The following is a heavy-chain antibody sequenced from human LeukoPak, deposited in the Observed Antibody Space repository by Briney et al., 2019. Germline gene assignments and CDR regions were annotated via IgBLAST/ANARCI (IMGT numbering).Heavy chain of an antibody. D-gene: IGHD3-22*01. J-gene: IGHJ3*02. CDR2: IYYTGT. CDR1: GGSISSSSYY. V-gene: IGHV4-61*01. Sequence: PSETLSLTCTVSGGSISSSSYYWSWIRQSPGKGLEWIGYIYYTGTSYNPSLKSRVTISADTSKNQFSLKLISVTAADTAVYFCARGPYSYDSSGAFDIWGQGTMVTVSS. CDR3: ARGPYSYDSSGAFDI.